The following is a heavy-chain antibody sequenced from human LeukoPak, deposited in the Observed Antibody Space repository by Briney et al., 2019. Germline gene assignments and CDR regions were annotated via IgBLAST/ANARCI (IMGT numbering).Heavy chain of an antibody. Sequence: GGSLRLSCAASGFTFRIYAMSWVRQAPGKGLEWVSAISGSDGSTNYADSVKGRFSISRDNSNNTLYLQMNSLRVEDAAVYYCAKALGYGDSWGQGTLVTVSS. D-gene: IGHD6-13*01. J-gene: IGHJ5*02. CDR2: ISGSDGST. CDR3: AKALGYGDS. V-gene: IGHV3-23*01. CDR1: GFTFRIYA.